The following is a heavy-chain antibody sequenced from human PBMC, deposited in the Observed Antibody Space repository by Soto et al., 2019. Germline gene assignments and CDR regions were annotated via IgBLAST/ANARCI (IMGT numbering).Heavy chain of an antibody. CDR2: INPSGGIT. V-gene: IGHV1-46*01. D-gene: IGHD6-13*01. CDR3: ARGFADSSSWYVADNWFDP. CDR1: GYTFTSYY. J-gene: IGHJ5*02. Sequence: ASVKVSCKASGYTFTSYYMHWVRQAPGQGLEWMGIINPSGGITSYAQKFQGRVTMTRDTSTSTVYMELSSLRSEDTAVYYCARGFADSSSWYVADNWFDPWGQGTLVTVSS.